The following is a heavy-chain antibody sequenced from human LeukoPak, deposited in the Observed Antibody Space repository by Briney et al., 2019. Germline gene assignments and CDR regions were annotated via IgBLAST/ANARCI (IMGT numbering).Heavy chain of an antibody. J-gene: IGHJ4*02. D-gene: IGHD6-19*01. Sequence: SETLSLTCTVSGYSISSGYYWGWIRQPPGKGLGWIGSIYHSGSTYYNPTLKSRVTISVDTSKNQFSLKLSSVTAADTAVYYCARRRVVAVAGPLYFDYWGQGTLVTVSS. CDR3: ARRRVVAVAGPLYFDY. CDR2: IYHSGST. CDR1: GYSISSGYY. V-gene: IGHV4-38-2*02.